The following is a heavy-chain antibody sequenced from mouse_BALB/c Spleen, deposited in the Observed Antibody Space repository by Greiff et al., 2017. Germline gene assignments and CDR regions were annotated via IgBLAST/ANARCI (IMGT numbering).Heavy chain of an antibody. J-gene: IGHJ4*01. D-gene: IGHD2-14*01. CDR2: INPSSGYT. CDR3: ARGVRGRGGHAMDC. CDR1: GYTFTSYT. Sequence: QVQLKQSGAELARPGASVKMSCKASGYTFTSYTMHWVKQRPGQGLEWIGYINPSSGYTNYNQKFKDKATLTADKSSSTAYMQLSSLTSEDSAVYYCARGVRGRGGHAMDCWGQGTSVTVAS. V-gene: IGHV1-4*01.